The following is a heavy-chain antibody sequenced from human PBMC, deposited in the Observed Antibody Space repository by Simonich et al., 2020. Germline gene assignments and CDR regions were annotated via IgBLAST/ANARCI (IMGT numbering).Heavy chain of an antibody. J-gene: IGHJ3*02. Sequence: QVQLQQWGAGLLKPSETLSLTCAGYGGSFSGYYWSWIRQPPGKGLEWYGEINHSGSTNYNPSLKSRVTISVDTSKNQFSLKLSSVTAADTAVYYCARGKGWKNAFDIWGQGTMVTVSS. CDR2: INHSGST. CDR1: GGSFSGYY. D-gene: IGHD1-1*01. CDR3: ARGKGWKNAFDI. V-gene: IGHV4-34*01.